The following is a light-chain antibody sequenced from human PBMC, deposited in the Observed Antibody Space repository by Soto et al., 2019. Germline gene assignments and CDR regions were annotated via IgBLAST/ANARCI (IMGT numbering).Light chain of an antibody. V-gene: IGKV1-17*01. CDR1: QGIRTD. CDR2: AAS. CDR3: LQHNSYPLT. J-gene: IGKJ3*01. Sequence: DIQMTLSPSSLSASVGDRVTITCRASQGIRTDLGWYQQKPGKAPKRLIYAASSLQTGVPSRFSGSGSGTEFTLTITSLHPEDFATYYCLQHNSYPLTFGPGTKVDIK.